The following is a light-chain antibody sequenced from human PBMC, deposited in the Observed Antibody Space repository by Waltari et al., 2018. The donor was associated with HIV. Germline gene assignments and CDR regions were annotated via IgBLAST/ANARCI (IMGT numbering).Light chain of an antibody. CDR1: SSNIGSNS. CDR3: AAWDDNRNTVV. CDR2: SNN. Sequence: QSVLTQPPSASGTPRQRVAISCSGSSSNIGSNSVTWYQQVSGAAPKLIINSNNQRPSGVPGRFSGSKSGTAGSLAISALQSEDEADYYCAAWDDNRNTVVFGGGTKLTVL. J-gene: IGLJ2*01. V-gene: IGLV1-44*01.